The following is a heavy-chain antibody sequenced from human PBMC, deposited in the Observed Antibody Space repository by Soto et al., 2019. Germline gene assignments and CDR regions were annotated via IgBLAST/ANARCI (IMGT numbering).Heavy chain of an antibody. V-gene: IGHV1-8*01. J-gene: IGHJ4*02. CDR1: GYSFTTFD. CDR3: ARGVSKGVDY. CDR2: VTPVSGYA. Sequence: QVQLVQSGAEVKRPGASVKVSCTPSGYSFTTFDINWVRQATGQGFEGMGWVTPVSGYARLAQKFQGRVTMTRDISLSTVYMELSGLTLEYTAGYYCARGVSKGVDYWGQGSLVTVSS.